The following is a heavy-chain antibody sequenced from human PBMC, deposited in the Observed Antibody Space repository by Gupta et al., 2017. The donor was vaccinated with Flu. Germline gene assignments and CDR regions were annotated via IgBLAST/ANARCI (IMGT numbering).Heavy chain of an antibody. D-gene: IGHD6-19*01. Sequence: QVQLVESGGGVVQPGRSLRLSCAASGISFSTSGISFSTSGIHWVRQAPGRGLEWVAFIQYDGGSKYYGDSVRGRFSISRDNSKNTVYLQMNSLRAEDTAVYYCAREGSPQWLGRFDYWGQGALVTVSS. CDR3: AREGSPQWLGRFDY. J-gene: IGHJ4*02. CDR2: IQYDGGSK. V-gene: IGHV3-33*01. CDR1: GISFSTSG.